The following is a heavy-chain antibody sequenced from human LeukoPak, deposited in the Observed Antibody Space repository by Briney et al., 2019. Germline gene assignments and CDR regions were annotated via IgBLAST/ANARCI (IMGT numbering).Heavy chain of an antibody. Sequence: GASVKVSCKVSGYTLTELSMHWVRQAPGKGLEWMGGFDPEDGETIYAQKFQGRVTMTEDESTSTAYMELSSLRSEDTAVYYCARGGYYYDSSGYSHLPDYWGQGTLVAVSA. D-gene: IGHD3-22*01. V-gene: IGHV1-24*01. CDR3: ARGGYYYDSSGYSHLPDY. CDR2: FDPEDGET. J-gene: IGHJ4*02. CDR1: GYTLTELS.